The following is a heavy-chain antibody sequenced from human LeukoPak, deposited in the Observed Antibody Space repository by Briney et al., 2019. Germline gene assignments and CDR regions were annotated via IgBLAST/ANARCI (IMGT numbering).Heavy chain of an antibody. CDR2: IKQDGSVK. CDR1: GFTFSSYW. Sequence: GGSLRLSCAASGFTFSSYWMNWVRQAPGKGLEWVANIKQDGSVKNYVGSVKGRFTVSRDYARNSLYLQMSSLRAEDTAVYYCARDPVAAPYFDYWGQGALVTVSS. J-gene: IGHJ4*02. D-gene: IGHD6-6*01. CDR3: ARDPVAAPYFDY. V-gene: IGHV3-7*01.